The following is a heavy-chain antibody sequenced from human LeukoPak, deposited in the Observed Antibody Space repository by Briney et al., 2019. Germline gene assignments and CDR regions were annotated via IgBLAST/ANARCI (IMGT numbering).Heavy chain of an antibody. Sequence: PGGSLRLSCAASGFTFSDYYMSWIRQPPGKGLEWIGEIDHSGSTNYNPSLESPVTISVDTSNKQFSLKLSSVTAADTAVYYCARGGRFGEIFPPGQYYFDYWGQGALVAVSS. CDR3: ARGGRFGEIFPPGQYYFDY. CDR2: IDHSGST. J-gene: IGHJ4*02. V-gene: IGHV4-34*01. D-gene: IGHD3-10*01. CDR1: GFTFSDYY.